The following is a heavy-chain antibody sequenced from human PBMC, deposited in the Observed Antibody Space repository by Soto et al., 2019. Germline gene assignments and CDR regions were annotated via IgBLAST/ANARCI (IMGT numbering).Heavy chain of an antibody. J-gene: IGHJ3*02. CDR3: ARIDVNTPMHTLIAFDI. V-gene: IGHV4-30-2*01. CDR1: GGSISSGGYS. Sequence: QLQLQESGSGLVKPSQTLSLTCAVSGGSISSGGYSWSWIRQPPGKGLEWIGYIFHSGNTYYNPSLNSRETISVDRSKNQFSLNLSSLTAADPAVYYCARIDVNTPMHTLIAFDIWGQGTIVTVS. CDR2: IFHSGNT. D-gene: IGHD5-18*01.